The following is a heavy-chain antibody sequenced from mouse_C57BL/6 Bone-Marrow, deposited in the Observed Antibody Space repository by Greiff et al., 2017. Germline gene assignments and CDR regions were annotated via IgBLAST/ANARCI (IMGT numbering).Heavy chain of an antibody. J-gene: IGHJ2*01. V-gene: IGHV1-19*01. Sequence: EVQLQQSGPVLVKPGASVKMSCKASGYTFTDSSMNWVKQSHGKSLEWIGVIKPYNGGTRYNQKFKGKATLTVDKSSSTAYMELNSLTSEDSAVYYCARFGKRAYFDYWGQRITLTVSS. CDR2: IKPYNGGT. D-gene: IGHD4-1*01. CDR3: ARFGKRAYFDY. CDR1: GYTFTDSS.